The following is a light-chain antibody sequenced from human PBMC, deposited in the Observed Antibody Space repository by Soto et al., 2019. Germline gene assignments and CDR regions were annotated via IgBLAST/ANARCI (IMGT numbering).Light chain of an antibody. CDR3: QQYNDWPIT. J-gene: IGKJ5*01. CDR2: GAS. Sequence: EVVMTQSPATLSVSPGERVILSCRSSQSVGDNLAWLQQKPGQGPRLLIYGASTRATGIPARFSGSGSETAFTLTISSLRSEDSAVYLCQQYNDWPITFGQGIRLEI. V-gene: IGKV3-15*01. CDR1: QSVGDN.